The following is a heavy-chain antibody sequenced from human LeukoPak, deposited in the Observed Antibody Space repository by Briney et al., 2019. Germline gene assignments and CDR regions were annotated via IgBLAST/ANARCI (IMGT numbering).Heavy chain of an antibody. D-gene: IGHD4-4*01. J-gene: IGHJ4*02. CDR3: AISYYSNYGPDY. CDR2: ISYDGSNK. Sequence: GRSLRLSCAASGFTFSSYGMPWVRQAPGKGLEWVAVISYDGSNKYYADSVKGRFTISRDNSKNTLYLQMNSLRAEDTAVYYCAISYYSNYGPDYWGQGTLVTVSS. CDR1: GFTFSSYG. V-gene: IGHV3-30*03.